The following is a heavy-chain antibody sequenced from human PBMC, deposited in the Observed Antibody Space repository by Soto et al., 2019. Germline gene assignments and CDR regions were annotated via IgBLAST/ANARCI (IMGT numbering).Heavy chain of an antibody. CDR2: IYYTGST. D-gene: IGHD3-16*01. CDR1: NGSINSAGHF. J-gene: IGHJ4*02. Sequence: SETLSLTCSVSNGSINSAGHFWSWLRQHPGKGLEWLGYIYYTGSTYYNPALQRRAVFSIDTSKTRFSLKLTSVTAADTAVYYCARGFGGVSLAYFDSCGQQTPVTVSS. V-gene: IGHV4-31*03. CDR3: ARGFGGVSLAYFDS.